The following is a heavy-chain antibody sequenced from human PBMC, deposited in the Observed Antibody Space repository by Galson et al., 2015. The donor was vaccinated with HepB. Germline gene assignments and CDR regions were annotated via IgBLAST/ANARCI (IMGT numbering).Heavy chain of an antibody. D-gene: IGHD3-22*01. CDR1: GYTLTELS. Sequence: SVKVSCKVSGYTLTELSMHWVRQAPGKGLEWMGGFDPEDGETIYAQKFQGRVTMTEDTSTDTAYMELSSLRSEDTAVYYCATGTEYYYDSSGSLGSWGQGTLVTVSS. CDR3: ATGTEYYYDSSGSLGS. V-gene: IGHV1-24*01. J-gene: IGHJ5*02. CDR2: FDPEDGET.